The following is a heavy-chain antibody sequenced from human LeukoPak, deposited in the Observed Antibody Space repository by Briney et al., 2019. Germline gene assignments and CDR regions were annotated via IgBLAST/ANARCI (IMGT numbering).Heavy chain of an antibody. CDR3: ARLGSGWYYFDY. CDR1: GGSISSGGYY. D-gene: IGHD6-19*01. Sequence: PSETLSLTCTVSGGSISSGGYYWSWIRQHPGKGLEWIGYIYYSGSTYYNPSLKSRVTISVDTSKNQFSLKLSSVTAADTAVYYCARLGSGWYYFDYWGQGTLVTVSS. V-gene: IGHV4-31*03. CDR2: IYYSGST. J-gene: IGHJ4*02.